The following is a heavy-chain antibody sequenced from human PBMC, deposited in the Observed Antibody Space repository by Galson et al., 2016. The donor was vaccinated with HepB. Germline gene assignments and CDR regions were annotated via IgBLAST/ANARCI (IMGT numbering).Heavy chain of an antibody. Sequence: SLRLSCAASGFTFSDHYMDWVRQAPGKGLEWVGRMRNKASSYSTEYAASVKGRFTVSRDGSKNSVYLQMNSLKTEDTALYFCARDYNGLGDYWGQGTLVTVSS. V-gene: IGHV3-72*01. CDR1: GFTFSDHY. D-gene: IGHD3-10*01. CDR2: MRNKASSYST. J-gene: IGHJ4*02. CDR3: ARDYNGLGDY.